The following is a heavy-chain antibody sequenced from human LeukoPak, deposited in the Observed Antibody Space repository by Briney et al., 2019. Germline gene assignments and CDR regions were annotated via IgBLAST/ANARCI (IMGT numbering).Heavy chain of an antibody. V-gene: IGHV3-33*08. CDR1: GFTFSSYW. D-gene: IGHD6-13*01. CDR2: IWYDGSNK. CDR3: ARGPRIAAAGTLGYYGMDV. J-gene: IGHJ6*02. Sequence: GGSLRLSCAASGFTFSSYWMHWVRQAPGKGLEWVAVIWYDGSNKYYADSVKGRFTISRDNSKNTLYLQMNSLRAEDTAVYYCARGPRIAAAGTLGYYGMDVWGQGTTVTVSS.